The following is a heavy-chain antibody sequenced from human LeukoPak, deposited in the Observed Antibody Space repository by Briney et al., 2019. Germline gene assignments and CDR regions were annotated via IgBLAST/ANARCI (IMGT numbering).Heavy chain of an antibody. V-gene: IGHV1-46*01. D-gene: IGHD5-18*01. Sequence: ASVKVSCKASGYTFTSYYMHWVRQAPGQGLEWMGIINPSGGSTSYAQKFQGRVTMTRDMSTSTVYMELSSLRSEDTAVYYCALGDRGYSYGLTPTLGDYWGQGTLVTVSS. CDR2: INPSGGST. CDR1: GYTFTSYY. CDR3: ALGDRGYSYGLTPTLGDY. J-gene: IGHJ4*02.